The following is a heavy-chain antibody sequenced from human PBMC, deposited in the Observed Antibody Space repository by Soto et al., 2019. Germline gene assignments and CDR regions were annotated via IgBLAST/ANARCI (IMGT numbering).Heavy chain of an antibody. CDR2: INHSGST. CDR3: AGGTRVKSGVYYYYYMEV. CDR1: GGSFSGYY. V-gene: IGHV4-34*01. J-gene: IGHJ6*03. D-gene: IGHD5-12*01. Sequence: QVQLQQWGAGLLTPSETLSLTCAVYGGSFSGYYWSWIRQPPGKGLEWIGEINHSGSTNYNPSLKSRVTISVDTSKHQFSLKLSSVTAADTAVYYCAGGTRVKSGVYYYYYMEVWGKGTTVTVSS.